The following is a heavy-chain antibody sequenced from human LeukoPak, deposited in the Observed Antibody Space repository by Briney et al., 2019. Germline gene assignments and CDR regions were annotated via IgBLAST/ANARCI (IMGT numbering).Heavy chain of an antibody. J-gene: IGHJ3*02. V-gene: IGHV1-8*01. CDR2: MNPNSGNT. CDR3: ARGSLYCGGDCYHDI. D-gene: IGHD2-21*02. Sequence: GASVKVSCKASGYTFTSYDINWVRQATGQGLEWMGWMNPNSGNTGYAQKFQGRVTMTRNTSINTAYMEPSSLRSEDTAVYYCARGSLYCGGDCYHDIWGQGTMVTVSS. CDR1: GYTFTSYD.